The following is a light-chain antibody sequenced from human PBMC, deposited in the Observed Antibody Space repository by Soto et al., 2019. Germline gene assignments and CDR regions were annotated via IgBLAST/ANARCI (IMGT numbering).Light chain of an antibody. CDR2: GNN. Sequence: QSVLTQPPSVSGAPGQRVTISCTGISSNTGAGYDVHWYQQLPGTAPKLLIYGNNNRPSGVPDRFSGSKSGTSASLAITGLQAEDEADYYCQSYDSSLSGSIFGGGTKLTVL. V-gene: IGLV1-40*01. J-gene: IGLJ2*01. CDR3: QSYDSSLSGSI. CDR1: SSNTGAGYD.